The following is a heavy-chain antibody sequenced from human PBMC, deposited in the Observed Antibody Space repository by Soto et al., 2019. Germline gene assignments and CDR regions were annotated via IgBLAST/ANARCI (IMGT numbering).Heavy chain of an antibody. J-gene: IGHJ6*02. Sequence: EVQLLESGGGLVQPGGSLRLSCAASGFAFSTYAMNWVRQAPGKGLEWVSGIVDSGGRTFYADSVKGRFTISRDNSKNTLYLEMNSLRAEDTAIYYCAPVPAASSYYGTDVWGQGTTVTDSS. CDR2: IVDSGGRT. D-gene: IGHD2-2*01. CDR1: GFAFSTYA. V-gene: IGHV3-23*01. CDR3: APVPAASSYYGTDV.